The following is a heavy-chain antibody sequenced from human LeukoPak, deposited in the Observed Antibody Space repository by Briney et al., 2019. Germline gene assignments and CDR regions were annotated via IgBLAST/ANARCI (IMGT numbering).Heavy chain of an antibody. J-gene: IGHJ4*02. CDR3: ASLVVVTYQGYYFDY. D-gene: IGHD3-22*01. Sequence: SETLSLTCTVSGGSISSYYWSWIRQPPGKGLEWIGYIYYSGSTNYNPSLKSRVTISVDTSKHQFSLKLSSVTAADAAVYYCASLVVVTYQGYYFDYWGQGTLVTVSS. CDR1: GGSISSYY. V-gene: IGHV4-59*01. CDR2: IYYSGST.